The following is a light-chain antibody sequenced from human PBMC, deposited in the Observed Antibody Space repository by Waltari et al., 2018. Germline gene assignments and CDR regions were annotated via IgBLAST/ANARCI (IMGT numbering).Light chain of an antibody. CDR3: CSYAGTTWV. J-gene: IGLJ3*02. CDR1: SSDVGTYNL. V-gene: IGLV2-23*02. CDR2: EVN. Sequence: QSALTQPASVSGSPGQSSTISCPGTSSDVGTYNLVSLYQHLPGKAPKLMIYEVNKRPSGVSNRFSGSKSGNTASLTISGLQAEDEADYYCCSYAGTTWVFGGGTKLTVL.